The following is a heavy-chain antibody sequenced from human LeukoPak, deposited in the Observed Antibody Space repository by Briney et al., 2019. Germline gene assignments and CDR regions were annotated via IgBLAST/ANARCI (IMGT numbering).Heavy chain of an antibody. CDR1: GFTLSSYG. CDR2: IWYDGSNK. J-gene: IGHJ4*02. Sequence: PGGSLRLSCAASGFTLSSYGMHWVRQAPGKGLEWVAVIWYDGSNKYYADSVKGRFTISRDNSENTLYLQMNSLRAEDTAVYYCAKDLMGTLDYWGQGTLVTVSS. CDR3: AKDLMGTLDY. V-gene: IGHV3-33*06. D-gene: IGHD1/OR15-1a*01.